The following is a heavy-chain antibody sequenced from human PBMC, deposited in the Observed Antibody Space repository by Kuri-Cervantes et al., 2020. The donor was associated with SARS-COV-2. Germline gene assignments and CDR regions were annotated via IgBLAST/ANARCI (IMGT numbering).Heavy chain of an antibody. CDR2: MNPNSGNT. V-gene: IGHV1-8*03. J-gene: IGHJ3*02. Sequence: ASVKVSCKASGYTFTSYDINWVRQATGQGLEWMGWMNPNSGNTGYAQKFQGRVTITRNTSMSTAYMELSSLRSEDTAVYYCARGDLGVTIFGVGAFDIWGQGTMVTVSS. CDR3: ARGDLGVTIFGVGAFDI. CDR1: GYTFTSYD. D-gene: IGHD3-3*01.